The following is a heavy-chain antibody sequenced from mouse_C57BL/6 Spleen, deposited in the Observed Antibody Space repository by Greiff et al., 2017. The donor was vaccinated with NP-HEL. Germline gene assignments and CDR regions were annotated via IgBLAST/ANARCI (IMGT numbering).Heavy chain of an antibody. CDR2: ISSGSSTI. Sequence: EVHLVESGGGLVKPGGSLKLSCAASGFTFSDYGMHWVRQAPEKGLEWVAYISSGSSTIYYADTVKGRFTITRDNAKNTLFLQMTSLRSEDTAMYYCARPYYGSSLYYFDYWGQGTTLTVSS. CDR1: GFTFSDYG. V-gene: IGHV5-17*01. D-gene: IGHD1-1*01. J-gene: IGHJ2*01. CDR3: ARPYYGSSLYYFDY.